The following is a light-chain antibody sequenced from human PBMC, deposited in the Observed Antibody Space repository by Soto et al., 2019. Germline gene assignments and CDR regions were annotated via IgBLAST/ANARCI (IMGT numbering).Light chain of an antibody. J-gene: IGKJ1*01. V-gene: IGKV3-20*01. CDR3: QQYGSSPGT. Sequence: EIVLTQSPGTLSLSPGERATLSCRASQSDSSSYLAWYEQKPGEAPRLLIYGASSRATGIPDRFSGSGSGTDFTLTISILEPEDFAVYYCQQYGSSPGTFGQGTKVEIK. CDR1: QSDSSSY. CDR2: GAS.